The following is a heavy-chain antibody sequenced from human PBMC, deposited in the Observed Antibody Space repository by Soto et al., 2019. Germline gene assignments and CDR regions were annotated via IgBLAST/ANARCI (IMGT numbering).Heavy chain of an antibody. CDR1: GGSISTSRYY. Sequence: PSETLSLTCTVSGGSISTSRYYWGWIRQPPGKGLEWIGSIFYSGTTYYNPSLKSRVTISVDTSKNQFSLKVSSVTAADTAVYYCARLGGYCSTTSCYGYYGMDVWGQGTTVTVSS. CDR2: IFYSGTT. CDR3: ARLGGYCSTTSCYGYYGMDV. V-gene: IGHV4-39*01. D-gene: IGHD2-2*01. J-gene: IGHJ6*02.